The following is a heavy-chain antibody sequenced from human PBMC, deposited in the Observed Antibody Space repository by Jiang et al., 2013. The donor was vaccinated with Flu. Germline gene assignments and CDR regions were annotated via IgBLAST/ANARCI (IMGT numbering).Heavy chain of an antibody. Sequence: QLLESGGGLVQPGGSLRLSCAASGFTVSSSYMSWVRQAPGKGLEWVSVIYTGGTTYYADSVKGRFIISRDNSKNTLYLQMNSLRAEDTAVYYCARDPDCSGTSCYEYNYYGMDVWGQGTTVTV. V-gene: IGHV3-66*02. D-gene: IGHD2-2*01. CDR1: GFTVSSSY. J-gene: IGHJ6*02. CDR2: IYTGGTT. CDR3: ARDPDCSGTSCYEYNYYGMDV.